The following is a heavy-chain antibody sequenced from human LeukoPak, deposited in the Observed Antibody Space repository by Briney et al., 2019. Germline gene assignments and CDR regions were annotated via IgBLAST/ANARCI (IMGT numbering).Heavy chain of an antibody. D-gene: IGHD6-6*01. Sequence: PGGSLRLSCAASGFTVSSNYMSWVRQAPGKGLEWVSVIYSGGSTYYADSVKGRFTISRDNSKNTLYLQMNSLRAEDTAVYYCVRPSIAARGAFDYWGQGTLVTVSS. CDR2: IYSGGST. CDR3: VRPSIAARGAFDY. CDR1: GFTVSSNY. V-gene: IGHV3-53*01. J-gene: IGHJ4*02.